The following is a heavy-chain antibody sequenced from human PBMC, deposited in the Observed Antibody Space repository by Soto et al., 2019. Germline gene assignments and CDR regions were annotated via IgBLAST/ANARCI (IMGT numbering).Heavy chain of an antibody. Sequence: SETLSLTCTVSGGSISSSSYYWGWIRQPPGKGLEWIGSMYYSGSTYYNPSLKSRVTISVDTSKNQFSLKLSSVTAADTAVYYCARGRGYYYDSSGYYYYRWGQGTLVTVSS. J-gene: IGHJ5*02. CDR2: MYYSGST. CDR1: GGSISSSSYY. CDR3: ARGRGYYYDSSGYYYYR. D-gene: IGHD3-22*01. V-gene: IGHV4-39*07.